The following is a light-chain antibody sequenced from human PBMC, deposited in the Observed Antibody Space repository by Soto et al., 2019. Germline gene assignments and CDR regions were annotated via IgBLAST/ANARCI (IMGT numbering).Light chain of an antibody. J-gene: IGLJ1*01. Sequence: QSALAQPASVSGSPGQSITISCTGTSSDVGAYNYVSWYQQHPGKAPKLMIYEVRGRPSGVSNRFSGSKSGNTASLTISGLQAEDEGDYFCSSYGGTSARYVFGTGTKLTVL. CDR1: SSDVGAYNY. V-gene: IGLV2-14*01. CDR3: SSYGGTSARYV. CDR2: EVR.